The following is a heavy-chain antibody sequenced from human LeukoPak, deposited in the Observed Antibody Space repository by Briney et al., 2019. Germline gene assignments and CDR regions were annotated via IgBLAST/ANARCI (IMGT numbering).Heavy chain of an antibody. V-gene: IGHV3-11*04. D-gene: IGHD2-2*01. CDR1: GFTFSDYY. CDR2: ISSSGSTI. Sequence: GGSLRLSYAASGFTFSDYYMSWIRQAPGKGLEWVSYISSSGSTIYYADSVRGRFTISRDNAKNSLYLQMNSLRAEDTAVYYCARRFGSCSSTSCYLAYYYYMDVWGKGTTVTVSS. CDR3: ARRFGSCSSTSCYLAYYYYMDV. J-gene: IGHJ6*03.